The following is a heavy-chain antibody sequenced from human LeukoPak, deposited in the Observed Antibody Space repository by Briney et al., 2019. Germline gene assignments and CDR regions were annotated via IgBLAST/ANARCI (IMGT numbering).Heavy chain of an antibody. J-gene: IGHJ6*03. CDR1: GFTFDDYA. V-gene: IGHV3-20*04. CDR3: ARYSSSAGYYYMDV. Sequence: PGGSLRLSCAASGFTFDDYAMHWVRQAPGKGLEWVSGINWNGGSTGYADSVKGRFTISRDNAKNSLYLQMNSLRAEDTALYYCARYSSSAGYYYMDVWGKGTTVTVSS. CDR2: INWNGGST. D-gene: IGHD6-6*01.